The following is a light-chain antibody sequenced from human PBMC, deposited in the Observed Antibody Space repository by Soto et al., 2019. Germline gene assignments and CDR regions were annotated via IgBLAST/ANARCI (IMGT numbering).Light chain of an antibody. CDR1: QSVSSNY. CDR2: DAS. J-gene: IGKJ1*01. Sequence: EIVLTQSPGTLSLSPGERATLSSRASQSVSSNYLAWYQQKPGQAPRLLIYDASSRATGIPDRFSGSGSETDFTLTISRLEPEDFAVYYCQQYGSSPWTFGHGTKVEIK. V-gene: IGKV3-20*01. CDR3: QQYGSSPWT.